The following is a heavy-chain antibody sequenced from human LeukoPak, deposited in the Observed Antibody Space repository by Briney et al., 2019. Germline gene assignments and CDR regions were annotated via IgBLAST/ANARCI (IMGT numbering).Heavy chain of an antibody. CDR1: GFTLRSSG. CDR2: LSFDGTTT. J-gene: IGHJ4*02. Sequence: GGSLRLSCAASGFTLRSSGMHWVRQLPGQALEGVATLSFDGTTTYYADSVKGRFTISRDTSNNTLWLQMNSLRPEDTARYHCSRSPEWHWLSHFDFWGLGTLVTVSS. D-gene: IGHD6-19*01. V-gene: IGHV3-30*03. CDR3: SRSPEWHWLSHFDF.